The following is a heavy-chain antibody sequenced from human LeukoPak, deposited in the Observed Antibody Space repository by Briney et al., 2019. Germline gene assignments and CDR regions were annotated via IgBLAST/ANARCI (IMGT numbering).Heavy chain of an antibody. J-gene: IGHJ4*02. CDR3: ARGGSSSWGYFDY. CDR2: ISYDGSNK. D-gene: IGHD6-13*01. CDR1: GFTFSSYA. Sequence: HPGGSLRFSCAAYGFTFSSYAMHWVRQAPGKRLERVAVISYDGSNKYYADSVKGRFTISRDNSKNTLYLQMNSLRAEDTAVYYCARGGSSSWGYFDYWGQGTLVTVSS. V-gene: IGHV3-30*04.